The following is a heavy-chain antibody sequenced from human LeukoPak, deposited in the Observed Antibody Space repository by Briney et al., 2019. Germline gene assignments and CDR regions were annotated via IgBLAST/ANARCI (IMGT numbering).Heavy chain of an antibody. Sequence: GGSLRLSCAASGFTFSNYWMSWVRQAPGKGLEWVANIKQGGSEIYYVDSVKGRFTISRDNAKNSLYLQMNSLRAEDTAVYYCARRQVMVYPIGTVWFDPWGQGTLVTVSS. CDR2: IKQGGSEI. V-gene: IGHV3-7*01. J-gene: IGHJ5*02. D-gene: IGHD2-8*01. CDR3: ARRQVMVYPIGTVWFDP. CDR1: GFTFSNYW.